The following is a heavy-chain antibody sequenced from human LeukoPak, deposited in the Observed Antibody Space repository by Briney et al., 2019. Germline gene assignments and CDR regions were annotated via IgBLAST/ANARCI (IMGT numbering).Heavy chain of an antibody. J-gene: IGHJ3*02. D-gene: IGHD5-18*01. CDR2: FYPGDSDT. CDR1: GYSFTSYW. Sequence: GESLKISGKGSGYSFTSYWIGWVRQMPGKGLEWMGIFYPGDSDTRYSTSFQGQVTISDEKTINTAYQQWSSLKASDTAMYYCARGRIQLFGTDIWGQGTMVTVSS. V-gene: IGHV5-51*01. CDR3: ARGRIQLFGTDI.